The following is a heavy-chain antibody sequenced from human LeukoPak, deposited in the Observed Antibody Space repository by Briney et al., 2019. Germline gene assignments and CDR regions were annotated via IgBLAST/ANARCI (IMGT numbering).Heavy chain of an antibody. CDR1: GYSFTSYW. D-gene: IGHD3-10*01. J-gene: IGHJ4*02. CDR2: IYPGDSDT. Sequence: PGESLKISCKGSGYSFTSYWIGWVRQMPGKGLEWMGIIYPGDSDTRYSPSFQGQVTISADKSISTAYLQWSSLKTSDTAMYFCARHPGYYASGSPIDYWGQGTLVTVSS. CDR3: ARHPGYYASGSPIDY. V-gene: IGHV5-51*01.